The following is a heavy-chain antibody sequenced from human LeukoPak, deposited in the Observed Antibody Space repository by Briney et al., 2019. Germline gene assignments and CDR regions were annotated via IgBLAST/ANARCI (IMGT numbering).Heavy chain of an antibody. D-gene: IGHD3-10*01. J-gene: IGHJ3*02. CDR1: GFTFSSYW. V-gene: IGHV3-7*01. Sequence: PGGSLRLSCAASGFTFSSYWMSWVRQAPGKGPEWVANIKQDGSEKYYVDSVKGRFTISRDNAKNSLYLQMNSLRAEDTAVYYCAGTRVAYGGAFDIWGQGTMVTVSS. CDR2: IKQDGSEK. CDR3: AGTRVAYGGAFDI.